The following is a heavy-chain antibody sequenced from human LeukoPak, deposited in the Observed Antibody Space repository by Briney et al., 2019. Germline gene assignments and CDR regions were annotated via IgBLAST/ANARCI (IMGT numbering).Heavy chain of an antibody. CDR1: GFSVSEKY. CDR2: TYSDLNT. CDR3: ARDSGDWAAAGKNFDY. V-gene: IGHV3-66*01. J-gene: IGHJ4*02. Sequence: GGSLRLSCAASGFSVSEKYMSWVRQAPGKGLEWVSITYSDLNTFYADSVKGRFTISRDNAKNSLYLQMNSLRAEDTAVYYCARDSGDWAAAGKNFDYWGQGTLVTVSS. D-gene: IGHD6-13*01.